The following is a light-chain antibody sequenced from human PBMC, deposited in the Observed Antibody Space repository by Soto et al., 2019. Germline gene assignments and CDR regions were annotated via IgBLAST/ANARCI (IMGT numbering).Light chain of an antibody. CDR2: EGS. Sequence: QSVLTEPASVSFSPGQSITISWTGTSSDVGSYNLVSWYQQHPGKAPKRMIYEGSKRPSGVSNRFSGSKSGNTASLTISGLQAEDEADYYCCSYAGSSTYVFGTGTKVTVL. CDR1: SSDVGSYNL. CDR3: CSYAGSSTYV. V-gene: IGLV2-23*01. J-gene: IGLJ1*01.